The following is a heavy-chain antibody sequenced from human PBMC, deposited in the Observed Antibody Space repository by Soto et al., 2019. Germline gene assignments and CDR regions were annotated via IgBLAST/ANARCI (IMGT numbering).Heavy chain of an antibody. Sequence: QVQLVQSGAEVKKPGASVKVSCTASGYTFTSYDINWVRQATGQGLEWMGWTNPHSGNTGYAQKSQVRVTMARNTSLSTAYMELGSLRSDDTAVYYCARGPRLGEDYYMDVWGKGTTVTVSS. V-gene: IGHV1-8*01. CDR1: GYTFTSYD. CDR3: ARGPRLGEDYYMDV. J-gene: IGHJ6*03. D-gene: IGHD5-12*01. CDR2: TNPHSGNT.